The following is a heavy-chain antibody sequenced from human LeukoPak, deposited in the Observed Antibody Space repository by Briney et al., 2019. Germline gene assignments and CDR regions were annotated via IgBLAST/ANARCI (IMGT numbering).Heavy chain of an antibody. V-gene: IGHV4-59*01. Sequence: SETLSLTCSVSGDSISGYYWSWIRQPPGKGLEWIGYIYSSGSTSYNPSLKSRVTISVDTSKNQFSLKLSSVTAADTAVYYCARDLVAAAPHNDAFDIWGQGTMVTVSS. D-gene: IGHD6-13*01. J-gene: IGHJ3*02. CDR1: GDSISGYY. CDR2: IYSSGST. CDR3: ARDLVAAAPHNDAFDI.